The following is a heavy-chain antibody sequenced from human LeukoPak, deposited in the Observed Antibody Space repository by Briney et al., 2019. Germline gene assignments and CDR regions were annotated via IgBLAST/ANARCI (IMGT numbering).Heavy chain of an antibody. J-gene: IGHJ3*02. CDR1: GFTFSSYA. CDR3: AKDLRDIVVVPAAKDAFDI. D-gene: IGHD2-2*01. V-gene: IGHV3-23*01. CDR2: ISGSGGST. Sequence: PGGSLRLSCAASGFTFSSYAMSWVRQAPGKGLEWVSAISGSGGSTYYADSVKGRFTISRDNSKNTLYLQMNSLRAEDTAVYYCAKDLRDIVVVPAAKDAFDIWGQGTMVTVSS.